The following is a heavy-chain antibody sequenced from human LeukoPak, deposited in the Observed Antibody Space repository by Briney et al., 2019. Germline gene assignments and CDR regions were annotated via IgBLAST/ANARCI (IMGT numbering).Heavy chain of an antibody. CDR2: INHSGST. Sequence: SETLSLTCGVYGGSFSGYYWSWIRQPPGKGLEWIGEINHSGSTNYNPSLKSRVTISVDTSKNQFSLKLSSVTAADTAVYYCARGPRIVVVPAAMPDNAFDIWGQGTMVTVSS. D-gene: IGHD2-2*01. CDR1: GGSFSGYY. CDR3: ARGPRIVVVPAAMPDNAFDI. V-gene: IGHV4-34*01. J-gene: IGHJ3*02.